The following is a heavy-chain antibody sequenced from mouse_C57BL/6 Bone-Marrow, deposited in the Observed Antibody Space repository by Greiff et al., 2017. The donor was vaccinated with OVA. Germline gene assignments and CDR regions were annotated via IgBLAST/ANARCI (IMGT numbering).Heavy chain of an antibody. CDR3: ARSNYGSRKGYAMDY. V-gene: IGHV5-17*01. D-gene: IGHD1-1*01. J-gene: IGHJ4*01. CDR2: ISSGSSTI. CDR1: GFTFSDYG. Sequence: EVMLVESGGGLVKPGGSLKLSCAASGFTFSDYGMHWVRQAPETGLEWVAYISSGSSTIYYADTVKGSFTISRDNAKNTLFLQMTSLRSEDTAMYYCARSNYGSRKGYAMDYWGQGTSVTVSS.